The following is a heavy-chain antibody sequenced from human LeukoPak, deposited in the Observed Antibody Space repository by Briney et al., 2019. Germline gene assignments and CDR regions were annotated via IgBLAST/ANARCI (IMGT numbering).Heavy chain of an antibody. D-gene: IGHD6-13*01. CDR2: INCGNGKT. J-gene: IGHJ4*02. CDR3: ARSIWYNRQYYFDS. CDR1: GYSFDNYA. Sequence: GASVKVSCKASGYSFDNYAMQWVRQAPGQRLEWMGWINCGNGKTKYSEKFQGRVTITRDQSATTAYLDLSSLGSEDTAVYYCARSIWYNRQYYFDSWDQGTLVTVSS. V-gene: IGHV1-3*01.